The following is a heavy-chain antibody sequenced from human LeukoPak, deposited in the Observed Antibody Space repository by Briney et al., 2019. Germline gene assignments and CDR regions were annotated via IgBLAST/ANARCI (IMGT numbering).Heavy chain of an antibody. CDR2: ISSSGGST. V-gene: IGHV3-23*01. CDR3: ASQWLVLGAFDY. CDR1: GFTFSRFA. J-gene: IGHJ4*02. Sequence: QPGGSLRLSCAASGFTFSRFAMSWVRQAPGTGLEWVSAISSSGGSTYYADSVKGRFTISRDNSKNTLYLQMNSLRAEDTAVYYCASQWLVLGAFDYWGQGTLVTVSS. D-gene: IGHD6-19*01.